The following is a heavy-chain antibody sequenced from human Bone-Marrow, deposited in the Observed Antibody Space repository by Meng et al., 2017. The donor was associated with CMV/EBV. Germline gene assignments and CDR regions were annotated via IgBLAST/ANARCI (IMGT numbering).Heavy chain of an antibody. V-gene: IGHV3-21*01. Sequence: GGSLRLSCAASGFTFSSYSMKWVRQAPGKGLEWVSPISSTSDYIDYADSLKGRFNISRDNAKNSLNLQSNSLRAEDTAAYYCARGPLYSIASGTYYFGMDVWGQGTTVTVSS. CDR3: ARGPLYSIASGTYYFGMDV. CDR2: ISSTSDYI. J-gene: IGHJ6*02. D-gene: IGHD6-6*01. CDR1: GFTFSSYS.